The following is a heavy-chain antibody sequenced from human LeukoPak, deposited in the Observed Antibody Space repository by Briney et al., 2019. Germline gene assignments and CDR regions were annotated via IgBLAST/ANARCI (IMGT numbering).Heavy chain of an antibody. J-gene: IGHJ4*02. Sequence: GGSLRLSCAASGFTFSNYYMSWIRQAPGKGLEWVSYISSSAITTYYADAVKGRFTISRDNTKKSLYLQMDSLRAEDTAVYYCARDPRGYSYGPYWGQGTLVTVSS. D-gene: IGHD5-18*01. CDR2: ISSSAITT. V-gene: IGHV3-11*01. CDR1: GFTFSNYY. CDR3: ARDPRGYSYGPY.